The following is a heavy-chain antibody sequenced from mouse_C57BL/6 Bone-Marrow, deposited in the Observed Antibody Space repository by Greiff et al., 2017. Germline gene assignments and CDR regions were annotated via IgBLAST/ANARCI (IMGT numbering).Heavy chain of an antibody. CDR3: AREGIYYYGSSYDFDY. D-gene: IGHD1-1*01. Sequence: VQLQQSGAELVRPGASVKLSCKASGYTFTDYYINWVKQRPGQGLEWIARLYPGSGNTYYNEKFKGKATLTAEKSSSTAYMQLSSLTSEDSAVYFCAREGIYYYGSSYDFDYWGQGTTLTVSS. J-gene: IGHJ2*01. CDR2: LYPGSGNT. CDR1: GYTFTDYY. V-gene: IGHV1-76*01.